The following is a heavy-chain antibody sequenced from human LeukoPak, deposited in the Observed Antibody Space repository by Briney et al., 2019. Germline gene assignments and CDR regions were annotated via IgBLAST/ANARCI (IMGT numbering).Heavy chain of an antibody. CDR3: ARTVGYCSGGSCADAFDI. CDR2: IYYSGST. V-gene: IGHV4-61*01. CDR1: GGSISSSSYY. D-gene: IGHD2-15*01. J-gene: IGHJ3*02. Sequence: SETLSLTCTVSGGSISSSSYYWSWIRQPPGKGLEWIGYIYYSGSTNYNPSLKSRVTISVDTSKNQFSLKLSSVTAADTAVYYCARTVGYCSGGSCADAFDIWGQGTMVTVSS.